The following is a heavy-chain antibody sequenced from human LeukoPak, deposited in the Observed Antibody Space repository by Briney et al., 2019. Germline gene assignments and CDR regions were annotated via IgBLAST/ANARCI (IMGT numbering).Heavy chain of an antibody. CDR2: IKQDGSEK. Sequence: GGSLRLSCAASGFTFSSYWMSWVRQAPGKGLEWVANIKQDGSEKYYVDSVKGRFTISRDNAKNSLYLQMNSLRAEDTAVYYCAREYEGGSFKNWFGPWGQGTLVTVSS. J-gene: IGHJ5*02. CDR3: AREYEGGSFKNWFGP. D-gene: IGHD1-26*01. V-gene: IGHV3-7*01. CDR1: GFTFSSYW.